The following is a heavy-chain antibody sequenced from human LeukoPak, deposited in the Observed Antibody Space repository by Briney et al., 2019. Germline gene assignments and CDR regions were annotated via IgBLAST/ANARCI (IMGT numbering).Heavy chain of an antibody. CDR3: ALDRRDGYMG. CDR2: INPNSGGT. J-gene: IGHJ4*02. V-gene: IGHV1-2*02. D-gene: IGHD5-24*01. Sequence: ASVKVSCKASGYTFTGYYMHWVRQAPGQGLEWMGWINPNSGGTNYAQKFQGRVTMTRDTFISTAYMEPSRLRSDDTAVYYCALDRRDGYMGWGQGTLVTVSS. CDR1: GYTFTGYY.